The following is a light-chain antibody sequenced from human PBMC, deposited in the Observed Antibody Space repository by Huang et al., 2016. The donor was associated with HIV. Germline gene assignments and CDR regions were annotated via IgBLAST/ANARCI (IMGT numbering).Light chain of an antibody. V-gene: IGKV2-28*01. CDR3: MQVLQTPRT. CDR2: LGS. CDR1: QSLLHNNGYNY. Sequence: DIVMTQSPLSLPVTPGEPASISCRSSQSLLHNNGYNYLEWYLQKPGQSPQLLIYLGSTRASGVPDRFSGGGSGTYFTLKISRVEAEDVGVYYCMQVLQTPRTFGQGTKVEI. J-gene: IGKJ1*01.